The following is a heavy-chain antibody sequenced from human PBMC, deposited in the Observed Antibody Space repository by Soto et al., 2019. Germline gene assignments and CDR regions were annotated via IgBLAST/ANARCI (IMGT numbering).Heavy chain of an antibody. J-gene: IGHJ4*02. CDR2: IFWVGGGT. V-gene: IGHV3-9*01. D-gene: IGHD3-16*01. CDR1: GSTIDDYA. CDR3: GKDLSRGGLES. Sequence: EVQVVESGGALVQPGGSLTLSCVISGSTIDDYAMHWVRQVPGKGLEWVSGIFWVGGGTGYADSVKGRFTISRDRARSSLSLQMSSLRIEDTAVYYCGKDLSRGGLESWGQGTRVTVSS.